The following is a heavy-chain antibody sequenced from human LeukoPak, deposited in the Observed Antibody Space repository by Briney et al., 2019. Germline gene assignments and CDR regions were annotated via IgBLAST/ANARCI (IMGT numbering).Heavy chain of an antibody. Sequence: GGSLRLSCASSGFTFSSYQMNWVRQAPGKGLEWVSYMTSSGSTIYYADSVKGRFTISRDNAKNTLYLQMNSLRAEDTAVYYCAELGITMIGGVWGKGTTVTISS. V-gene: IGHV3-48*03. D-gene: IGHD3-10*02. CDR1: GFTFSSYQ. CDR3: AELGITMIGGV. CDR2: MTSSGSTI. J-gene: IGHJ6*04.